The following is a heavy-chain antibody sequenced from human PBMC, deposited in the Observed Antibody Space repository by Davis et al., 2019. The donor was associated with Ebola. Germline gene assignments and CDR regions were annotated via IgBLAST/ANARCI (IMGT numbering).Heavy chain of an antibody. D-gene: IGHD2-2*01. V-gene: IGHV3-43*01. J-gene: IGHJ6*02. CDR3: ARDDIVVEWGGMDV. CDR1: GFTFDDYT. Sequence: GESLKISCAASGFTFDDYTMHWVRQAPGKGLEWVSLISWDGGSTYYADSVKGRFTISRDNSKNTLYLQMNSLRAEDTAVYYCARDDIVVEWGGMDVWGQGTTVTVSS. CDR2: ISWDGGST.